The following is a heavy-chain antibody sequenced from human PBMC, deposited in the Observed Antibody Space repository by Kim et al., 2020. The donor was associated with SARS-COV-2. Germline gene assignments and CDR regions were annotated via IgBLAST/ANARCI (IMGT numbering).Heavy chain of an antibody. Sequence: SETLSLTCTVSGGSISSYYWSWIRQPPGKGLEWIGYIYYSGSTNYNPSLKSRVTISVDTSKNQFSLKLSSVTAADTAVYYCARLGYSYGSGFDPWGQGTLVTVSS. V-gene: IGHV4-59*08. CDR3: ARLGYSYGSGFDP. D-gene: IGHD5-18*01. J-gene: IGHJ5*02. CDR2: IYYSGST. CDR1: GGSISSYY.